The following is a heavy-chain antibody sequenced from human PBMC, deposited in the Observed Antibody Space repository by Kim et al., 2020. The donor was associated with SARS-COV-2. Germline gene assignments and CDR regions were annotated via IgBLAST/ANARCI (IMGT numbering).Heavy chain of an antibody. D-gene: IGHD1-26*01. CDR1: GFTFTSSA. Sequence: SVKVSCKASGFTFTSSAVQWVRQARGQRLEWIGWIVVGSGNTNYAQKFQERVTITRDMSTSTAYMELSSLRSEDTAVYYCAADRREGVGATSPYYYGMDVWGQGTTVTVSS. CDR2: IVVGSGNT. V-gene: IGHV1-58*01. J-gene: IGHJ6*02. CDR3: AADRREGVGATSPYYYGMDV.